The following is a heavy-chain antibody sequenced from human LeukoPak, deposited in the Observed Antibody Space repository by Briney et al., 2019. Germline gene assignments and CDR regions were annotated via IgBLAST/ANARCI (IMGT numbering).Heavy chain of an antibody. V-gene: IGHV3-9*01. Sequence: AGGSLRLSCAASGFTFDDYAMHWVRQAPGKGLEWVSGISWNSVSIDYADSEKGRFTISRDNAKNSLYLQMNSLRAEDTAFYYCAKATGGEPFYFDYWGQGILVTVSS. CDR3: AKATGGEPFYFDY. D-gene: IGHD3-16*01. J-gene: IGHJ4*02. CDR1: GFTFDDYA. CDR2: ISWNSVSI.